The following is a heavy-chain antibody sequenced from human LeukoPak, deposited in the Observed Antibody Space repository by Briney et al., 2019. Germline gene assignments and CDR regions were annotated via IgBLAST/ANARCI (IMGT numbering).Heavy chain of an antibody. CDR2: INQDGSEK. D-gene: IGHD2-15*01. CDR3: ARGYCTGGSCYSANEY. CDR1: GFTFSYYW. V-gene: IGHV3-7*01. Sequence: GGSLRLSCVTSGFTFSYYWMTWVRQAPGQGLEWLANINQDGSEKSYVDSVKGRFTISRDNVNNSLYLQLSSLRAEDTAVYYCARGYCTGGSCYSANEYWGQGTLVTVSS. J-gene: IGHJ4*02.